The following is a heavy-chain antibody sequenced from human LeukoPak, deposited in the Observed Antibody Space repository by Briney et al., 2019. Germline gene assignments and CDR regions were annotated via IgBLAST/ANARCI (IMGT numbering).Heavy chain of an antibody. J-gene: IGHJ4*02. CDR1: GSIFTSYW. CDR3: ARVYSSGWYEY. Sequence: KPGESLPISCQGSGSIFTSYWITWVRQMPGKGLEWMGRIDPSDSYTNYSPSFQGHVTISADKSISTAYLQWSSLKASDTAMYYCARVYSSGWYEYWGQGTLVTVSS. V-gene: IGHV5-10-1*01. D-gene: IGHD6-19*01. CDR2: IDPSDSYT.